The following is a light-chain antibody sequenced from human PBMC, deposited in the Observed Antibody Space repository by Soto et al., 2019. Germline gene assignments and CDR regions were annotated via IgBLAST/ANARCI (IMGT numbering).Light chain of an antibody. V-gene: IGKV3-15*01. Sequence: ETAMTQSPVTLSLSPGERATLSCRASQTVGDNVAWYRQKPGQPPSPLIYGASTRAPGVPAKFSRSGSGTDFFLTISSLQSEDFGFYFCQQYNNWPLGTCGQGTGVEI. CDR2: GAS. J-gene: IGKJ1*01. CDR1: QTVGDN. CDR3: QQYNNWPLGT.